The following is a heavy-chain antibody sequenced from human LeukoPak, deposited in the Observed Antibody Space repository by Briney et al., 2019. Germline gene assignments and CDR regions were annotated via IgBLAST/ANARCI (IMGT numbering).Heavy chain of an antibody. D-gene: IGHD3-10*01. J-gene: IGHJ4*02. Sequence: SVTVSCTASGGTFSSYAISWVRQAPGQGLEWMGGIIPIFGTANYAQKFQGRVTITADESTSTAYMELSSLRSEDTAVYYCARATEYYGSGSYYIDYWGQGTLVTVSS. CDR3: ARATEYYGSGSYYIDY. CDR2: IIPIFGTA. V-gene: IGHV1-69*13. CDR1: GGTFSSYA.